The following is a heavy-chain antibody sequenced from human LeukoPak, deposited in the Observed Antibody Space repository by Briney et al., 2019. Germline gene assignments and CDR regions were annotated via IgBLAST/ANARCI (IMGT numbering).Heavy chain of an antibody. J-gene: IGHJ4*02. CDR1: GFTFSSYE. CDR2: ISSSGSTI. Sequence: GGSLRLSCAASGFTFSSYEMNWVRQAPGKGLEWVSYISSSGSTIYYADSVKGRFTISRDNAKNSLYLQMNSLRAEDTAVYYCARAPQYYDFWSGYQYYFDYWGQGTLVTVSS. V-gene: IGHV3-48*03. D-gene: IGHD3-3*01. CDR3: ARAPQYYDFWSGYQYYFDY.